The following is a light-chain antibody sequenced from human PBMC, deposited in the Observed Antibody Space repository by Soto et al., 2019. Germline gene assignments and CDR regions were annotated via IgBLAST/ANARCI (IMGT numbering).Light chain of an antibody. CDR3: LQDYNYPWT. Sequence: AIQMTQSPSSLSSSVGDRVTITCRASQGIRNDLGWYQQKPGKAPKLLIYAASSLQSGVPSRFSGSGSGTDFPLTISSLQPEDFATYYCLQDYNYPWTFGQGTKVEIK. V-gene: IGKV1-6*01. J-gene: IGKJ1*01. CDR1: QGIRND. CDR2: AAS.